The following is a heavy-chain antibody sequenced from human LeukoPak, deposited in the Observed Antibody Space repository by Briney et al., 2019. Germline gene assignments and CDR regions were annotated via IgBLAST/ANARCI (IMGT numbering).Heavy chain of an antibody. V-gene: IGHV3-30-3*01. CDR2: ISYDGSNK. Sequence: GGSLRLSCAASGLTFSSYAMHWVRQAPGKGLEWVAVISYDGSNKYYADSVKGRFTISRDNSKNTLYLQMNSLRAEDTAVYYCARDPGPYYFDYWGQGTLVTVSS. CDR3: ARDPGPYYFDY. J-gene: IGHJ4*02. CDR1: GLTFSSYA.